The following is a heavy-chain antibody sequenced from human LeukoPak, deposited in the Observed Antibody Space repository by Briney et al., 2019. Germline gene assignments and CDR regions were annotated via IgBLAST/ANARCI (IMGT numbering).Heavy chain of an antibody. CDR2: VYSGGDT. V-gene: IGHV3-53*01. CDR3: ARDSTGASV. CDR1: GFSVSNNY. J-gene: IGHJ6*04. D-gene: IGHD1-14*01. Sequence: GGSLRLSCAASGFSVSNNYVSWVRQAPGKGLEWISAVYSGGDTYYIESVKGRFTISRYNSKDTIHLKMNGLTPEDTAMYYCARDSTGASVWGKGTTVTVSS.